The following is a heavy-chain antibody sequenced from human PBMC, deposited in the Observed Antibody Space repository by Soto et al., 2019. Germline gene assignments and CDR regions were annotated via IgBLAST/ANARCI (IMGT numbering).Heavy chain of an antibody. CDR3: ARVLLRFLEWLPYGMDV. CDR2: IYYSGST. D-gene: IGHD3-3*01. Sequence: QVQLQESGPGLVKPSETLSLTCTVSGGSVSSGSYYWSWIRQPPGKGLEWIGYIYYSGSTNYNPSLKSRVTISVDTSKNQFSLKLSSVTAADTAVYYCARVLLRFLEWLPYGMDVWGQGTTVTVSS. J-gene: IGHJ6*02. CDR1: GGSVSSGSYY. V-gene: IGHV4-61*01.